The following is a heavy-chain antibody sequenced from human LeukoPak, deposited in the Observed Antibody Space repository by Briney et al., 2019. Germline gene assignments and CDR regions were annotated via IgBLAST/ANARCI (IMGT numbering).Heavy chain of an antibody. Sequence: PSETLSLTCTVSGGSISSYYWSWIRQPPGKGLEWIGYIYYSGSTNYNPSLKNRVTISVDTSKNQFSLKLSSVTAADTAVYYCARADLYHFDYWGQGTLVTVSS. V-gene: IGHV4-59*01. CDR1: GGSISSYY. CDR3: ARADLYHFDY. J-gene: IGHJ4*02. CDR2: IYYSGST.